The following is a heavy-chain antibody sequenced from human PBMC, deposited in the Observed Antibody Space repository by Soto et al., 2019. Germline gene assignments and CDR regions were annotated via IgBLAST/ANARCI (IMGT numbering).Heavy chain of an antibody. CDR3: ARDSPKSSIAAAGLGV. CDR1: GFTFSSYA. J-gene: IGHJ6*02. D-gene: IGHD6-13*01. V-gene: IGHV3-30-3*01. Sequence: QVQLVESGGGVVQPGRSLRLSCAASGFTFSSYAMHWVRQAPGKGLEWVAVISYDGSNKYYADSVKGRFTISRDNSKNTLYLQMNSLRAEDTAVYYCARDSPKSSIAAAGLGVWGQGTTVTVSS. CDR2: ISYDGSNK.